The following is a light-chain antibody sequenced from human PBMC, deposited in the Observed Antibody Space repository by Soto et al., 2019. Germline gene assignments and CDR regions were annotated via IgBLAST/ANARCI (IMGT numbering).Light chain of an antibody. CDR2: GAY. Sequence: EIVLTQSPGALSLPPGARANIYCSASQSVSSSYLAWYQQKPGQAPRLLIFGAYHRATGIEARFSGSGSVTDFTLTISRLEADDFAVYYCQKYGSSPITCGQGTRLEIK. CDR1: QSVSSSY. CDR3: QKYGSSPIT. V-gene: IGKV3-20*01. J-gene: IGKJ5*01.